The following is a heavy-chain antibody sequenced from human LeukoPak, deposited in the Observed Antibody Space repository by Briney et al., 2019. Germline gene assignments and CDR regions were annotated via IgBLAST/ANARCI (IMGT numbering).Heavy chain of an antibody. V-gene: IGHV1-69*04. J-gene: IGHJ4*02. CDR2: IIPILGIA. CDR1: GGTFSRYA. Sequence: SVKVSCKASGGTFSRYAISWVRQAPGQGLEWMGRIIPILGIANYAQKFQGRVTITADKSTSTAYMELSSLRSEDTAVYYCASLVVAATPFDYWGQGTLVTVSS. CDR3: ASLVVAATPFDY. D-gene: IGHD2-15*01.